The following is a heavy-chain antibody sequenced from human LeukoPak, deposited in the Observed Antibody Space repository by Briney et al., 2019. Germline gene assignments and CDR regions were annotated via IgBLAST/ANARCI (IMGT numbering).Heavy chain of an antibody. D-gene: IGHD4/OR15-4a*01. CDR3: ARMVLGIMTGYYHDS. Sequence: SETLSLTCNVSGVSISSHYWSWLRQPPGKGLEWIGYRYHNGNSNYNPSLRSRVTVSIDMPKSQVSLSLNSVTAADTAVYYCARMVLGIMTGYYHDSWGQGTLVTVSS. V-gene: IGHV4-59*11. J-gene: IGHJ4*02. CDR2: RYHNGNS. CDR1: GVSISSHY.